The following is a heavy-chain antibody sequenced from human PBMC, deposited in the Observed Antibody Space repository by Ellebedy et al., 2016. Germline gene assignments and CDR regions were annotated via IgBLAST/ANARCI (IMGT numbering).Heavy chain of an antibody. D-gene: IGHD3-10*01. CDR1: GYSISVGDY. CDR2: ISHSGNT. CDR3: ARDIVRLDP. J-gene: IGHJ5*02. Sequence: GSLRLSXNVSGYSISVGDYWGWIRQPPGKGLEWFGSISHSGNTHYNPSLRSRVLISVDTSKNQFSLKMSSVTAADTAFYYCARDIVRLDPWGQGTLVTVSS. V-gene: IGHV4-38-2*02.